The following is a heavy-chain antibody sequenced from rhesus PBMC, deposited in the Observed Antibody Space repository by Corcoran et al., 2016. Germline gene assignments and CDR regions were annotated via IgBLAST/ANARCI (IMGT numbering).Heavy chain of an antibody. CDR3: ARYGVIAAAGDS. V-gene: IGHV4-169*01. CDR1: GGSISSSY. D-gene: IGHD6-25*01. CDR2: IYGSGSST. Sequence: QVQLQESGPGVVKPSETLSVTCAVSGGSISSSYWSWIRQAPGKGLELIGYIYGSGSSTNYNPSLKSRFTLSVDTSKNQFSLKLSSVTAADTAVYYCARYGVIAAAGDSWGQGVVVTVSS. J-gene: IGHJ6*01.